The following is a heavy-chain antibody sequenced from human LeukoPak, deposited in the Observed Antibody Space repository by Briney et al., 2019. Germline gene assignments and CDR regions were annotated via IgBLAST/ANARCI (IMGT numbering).Heavy chain of an antibody. CDR1: GFTFSRYW. J-gene: IGHJ4*02. V-gene: IGHV3-74*01. CDR2: INSDGSST. Sequence: PGGSLRLSCAGSGFTFSRYWMHWVRQAPGKGLVWVSRINSDGSSTIYADSVKGRFTISRDNAKNTLYLQMNSLRAEDTAVYYCARGYLVATNGGFYWGQGTLVTVSS. D-gene: IGHD5-12*01. CDR3: ARGYLVATNGGFY.